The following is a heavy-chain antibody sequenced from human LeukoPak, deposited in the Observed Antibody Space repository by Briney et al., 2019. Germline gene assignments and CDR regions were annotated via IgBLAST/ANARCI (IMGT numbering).Heavy chain of an antibody. D-gene: IGHD6-13*01. Sequence: GGSLRLSCAASGFTFSSYSMNWFRQAPGKGLEWVPSISSSSYIYYADSVKGRFTISRDNAKNSLYLQMNSLRAEDTAVYYCARDRIAAAGSFRREFDYWGQGTLVTVSS. CDR1: GFTFSSYS. J-gene: IGHJ4*02. CDR2: ISSSSYI. V-gene: IGHV3-21*01. CDR3: ARDRIAAAGSFRREFDY.